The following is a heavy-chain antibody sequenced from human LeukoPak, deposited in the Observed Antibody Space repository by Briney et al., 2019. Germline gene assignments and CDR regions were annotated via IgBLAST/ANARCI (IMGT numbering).Heavy chain of an antibody. D-gene: IGHD3-10*01. Sequence: KTSETLSLTCTVSGGSISSSSYYWGWIRQPPGKRLEWIGSSYYSGSTYCNPSLKSRVTISVDTSKNQFSLKLSSVTAADTAVYYCARHRGSDYGSGSLGGFDYWGRGPLVTVSS. CDR1: GGSISSSSYY. CDR2: SYYSGST. CDR3: ARHRGSDYGSGSLGGFDY. V-gene: IGHV4-39*01. J-gene: IGHJ4*02.